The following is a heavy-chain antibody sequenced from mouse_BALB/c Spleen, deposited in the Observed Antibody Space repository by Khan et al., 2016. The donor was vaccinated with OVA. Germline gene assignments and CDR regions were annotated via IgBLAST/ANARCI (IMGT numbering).Heavy chain of an antibody. J-gene: IGHJ4*01. V-gene: IGHV1S41*01. CDR3: ARENCYGSTYYDMDY. CDR2: IAPGSGST. Sequence: DLVKPGASVKLSCKASGYTFTSYWINWIKQRPGKGLLWIGRIAPGSGSTYYNEMFKGKVTLTVDTSSSTAYFQLSSLSSEDSAIYFCARENCYGSTYYDMDYWGQGTTVTVSS. CDR1: GYTFTSYW. D-gene: IGHD1-1*01.